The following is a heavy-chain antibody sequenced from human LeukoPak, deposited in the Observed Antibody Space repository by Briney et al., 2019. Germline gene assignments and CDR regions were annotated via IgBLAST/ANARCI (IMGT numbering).Heavy chain of an antibody. V-gene: IGHV1-2*02. CDR3: ARNSPGDRFDY. Sequence: ASVKVSCKASGYTFTGYYIHWVRQAPGQGLEWMGWINPSTGGTMYAQKFQGRVTVTRDTSISTAYMDLRSLRSDDTAVYYCARNSPGDRFDYWGQGTLLTVSS. D-gene: IGHD2-2*01. CDR1: GYTFTGYY. J-gene: IGHJ4*02. CDR2: INPSTGGT.